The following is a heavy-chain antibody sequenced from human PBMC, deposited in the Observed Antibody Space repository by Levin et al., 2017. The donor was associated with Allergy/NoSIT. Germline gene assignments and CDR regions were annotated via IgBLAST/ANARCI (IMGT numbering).Heavy chain of an antibody. CDR1: GFTFSSAW. D-gene: IGHD3-9*01. V-gene: IGHV3-15*01. CDR2: IKGKTDGGTT. Sequence: GGSLRLSCAGSGFTFSSAWMNWVRQAPGKGLEWIGRIKGKTDGGTTDYAAPVKGRFIFSRDDSKNTLYLQMNSLKTEDTAVYYCTTEAPYYDILTGYYTGWFDPWGQGTLVTVSS. J-gene: IGHJ5*02. CDR3: TTEAPYYDILTGYYTGWFDP.